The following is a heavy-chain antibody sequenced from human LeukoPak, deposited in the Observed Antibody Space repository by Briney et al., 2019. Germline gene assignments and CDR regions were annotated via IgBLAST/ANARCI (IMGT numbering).Heavy chain of an antibody. CDR3: ARDLGQRAYSSGWSA. CDR2: ISSSSSYI. J-gene: IGHJ5*02. V-gene: IGHV3-21*01. Sequence: GGSLRLSCAASGFTFSSYWMSWVRQAPGKGLEWVSSISSSSSYIYYADSVKGRFTISRDNAKNSLYLQMNSLRAEDTAVYYCARDLGQRAYSSGWSAWGQGTLVTVSS. D-gene: IGHD6-19*01. CDR1: GFTFSSYW.